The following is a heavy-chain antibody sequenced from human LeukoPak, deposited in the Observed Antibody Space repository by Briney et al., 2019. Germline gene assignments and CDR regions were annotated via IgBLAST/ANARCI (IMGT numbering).Heavy chain of an antibody. D-gene: IGHD1-26*01. CDR3: ARDTDGSLDY. J-gene: IGHJ4*02. CDR1: GFTFTNSW. Sequence: GGSLRLSCAASGFTFTNSWMAWFRQSPGKGLEWVANIKQDGSTKHYADSLKGRFTISRDNPKSPLYLQMNSLRADDTAVYYCARDTDGSLDYWGQGILVTVAS. CDR2: IKQDGSTK. V-gene: IGHV3-7*01.